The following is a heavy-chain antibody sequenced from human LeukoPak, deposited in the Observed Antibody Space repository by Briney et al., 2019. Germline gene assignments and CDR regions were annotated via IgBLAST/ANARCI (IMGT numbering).Heavy chain of an antibody. CDR2: IYPGDSDT. D-gene: IGHD6-13*01. V-gene: IGHV5-51*01. J-gene: IGHJ5*02. CDR3: ARRGIAAGNWFDP. CDR1: GYSFTSYW. Sequence: GESLKISCKGSGYSFTSYWIGWVRQMPGKGLEWTGIIYPGDSDTRYSPSFQGQVTISADKSISTAYLQWSSLKASDTAMYYCARRGIAAGNWFDPWGQGTLVTVSS.